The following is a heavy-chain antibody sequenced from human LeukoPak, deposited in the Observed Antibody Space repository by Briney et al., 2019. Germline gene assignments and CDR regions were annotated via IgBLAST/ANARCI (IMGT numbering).Heavy chain of an antibody. J-gene: IGHJ1*01. CDR1: DDSVSRSDSY. V-gene: IGHV4-39*01. CDR2: IYYSGRT. Sequence: SETLSLTCSVSDDSVSRSDSYWDWVRQPPGKGLEWIGTIYYSGRTYYSPSLKSRVTMSVDPSNNQFSLTLRSVTAADTAVYYCARRRYYDGSGYLEWGQGTLLSVSS. D-gene: IGHD3-22*01. CDR3: ARRRYYDGSGYLE.